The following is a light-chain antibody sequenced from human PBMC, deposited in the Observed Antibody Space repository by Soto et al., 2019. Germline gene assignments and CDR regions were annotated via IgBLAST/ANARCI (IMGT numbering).Light chain of an antibody. CDR3: QQYATFRT. J-gene: IGKJ1*01. V-gene: IGKV3-20*01. CDR1: QSVSNY. CDR2: GAS. Sequence: EIVLTQSPGTLSWSPGERATLSCRASQSVSNYLAWYQQKPDQAPRLLIYGASSRATGIPDRFSGSGSGTDFTLTISRLEPEDFAVYYCQQYATFRTFGQGTKVEIK.